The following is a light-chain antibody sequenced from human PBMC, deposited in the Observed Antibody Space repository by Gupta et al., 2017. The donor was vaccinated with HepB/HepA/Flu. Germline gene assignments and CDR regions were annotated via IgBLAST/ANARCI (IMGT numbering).Light chain of an antibody. CDR3: QQSYSTIIT. CDR2: DAA. Sequence: GKAPKLLIFDAASLQCGVPSRFSGRMSGTNFTLSIRSLQPEDFATYYCQQSYSTIITFGQGTRLEIK. J-gene: IGKJ5*01. V-gene: IGKV1-39*01.